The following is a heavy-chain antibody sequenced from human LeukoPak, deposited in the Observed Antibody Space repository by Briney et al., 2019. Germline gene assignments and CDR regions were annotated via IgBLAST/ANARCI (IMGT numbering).Heavy chain of an antibody. CDR1: GFTFSNYA. V-gene: IGHV3-23*01. J-gene: IGHJ4*02. D-gene: IGHD4-11*01. Sequence: GGSLRLSCAASGFTFSNYAMSWVRQAPGKGLEWVSAISGNGVTTYYADSVKGRFTISRDNPKNTLYLQMNSLRAEDTAVYYCAKDQLTTVTTSFDYWGQGTLVTVSS. CDR2: ISGNGVTT. CDR3: AKDQLTTVTTSFDY.